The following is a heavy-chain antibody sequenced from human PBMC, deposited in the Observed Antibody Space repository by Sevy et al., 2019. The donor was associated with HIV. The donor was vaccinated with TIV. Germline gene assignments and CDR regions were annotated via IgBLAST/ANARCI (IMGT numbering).Heavy chain of an antibody. CDR2: IRGSSNDI. Sequence: GGSLRLSCTASGFIFSNYNMNWVRQAPGKGLEWVSYIRGSSNDIYYADSVKGRFNISRDNAKNSRYLQMNSLRAEDTAGYYCGRKMALLVPDYWGQGTLVTVSS. D-gene: IGHD2-21*02. CDR3: GRKMALLVPDY. J-gene: IGHJ4*02. V-gene: IGHV3-21*01. CDR1: GFIFSNYN.